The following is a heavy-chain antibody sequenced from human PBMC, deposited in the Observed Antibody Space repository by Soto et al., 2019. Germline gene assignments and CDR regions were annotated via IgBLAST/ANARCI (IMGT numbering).Heavy chain of an antibody. J-gene: IGHJ5*02. CDR3: AKQPTYYDPRGQFDP. V-gene: IGHV3-23*01. CDR1: GFLFSTYA. D-gene: IGHD3-3*01. Sequence: EVQLLESGGGLAHPGGSLRLSCAASGFLFSTYAMNWVRQAPGKGLEWVSAISSTGGSTYYADSVKGRFTISRDNSKNTLYLQMNSLRAEDTAVYYCAKQPTYYDPRGQFDPWGQGTLVTVSS. CDR2: ISSTGGST.